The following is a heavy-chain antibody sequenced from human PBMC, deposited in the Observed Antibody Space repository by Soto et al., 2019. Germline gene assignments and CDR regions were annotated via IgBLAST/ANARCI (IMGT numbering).Heavy chain of an antibody. CDR2: ISGSGGST. CDR1: GFTFSSYA. J-gene: IGHJ5*02. V-gene: IGHV3-23*01. Sequence: EVQLLESGGGLVQPGGSLRLSCAASGFTFSSYAMSWVRQAPGKGLEWVSAISGSGGSTYYADSVKGRFTISRDNSKTTLYLQMNSLRAEDTAVYYCAKDRALTHWFDPWGQGTLVTVSS. D-gene: IGHD3-10*01. CDR3: AKDRALTHWFDP.